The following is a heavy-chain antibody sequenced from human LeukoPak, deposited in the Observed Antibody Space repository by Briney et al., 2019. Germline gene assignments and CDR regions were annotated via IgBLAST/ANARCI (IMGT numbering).Heavy chain of an antibody. D-gene: IGHD3-16*02. J-gene: IGHJ4*02. CDR1: GYSISSGYY. V-gene: IGHV4-61*01. CDR2: IYYSGST. CDR3: ARGLRLGELSLS. Sequence: SETLSLTCTVSGYSISSGYYWSWIRQPPGKGLEWIGYIYYSGSTNYNPSLKSRVTISVDTSKNQFSLKLSSVTAADTAVYYCARGLRLGELSLSGGQGTLVTVSS.